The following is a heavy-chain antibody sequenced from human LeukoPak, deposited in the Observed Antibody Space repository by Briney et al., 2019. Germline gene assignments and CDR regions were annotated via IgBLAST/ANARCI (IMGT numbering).Heavy chain of an antibody. CDR2: INPNSGGT. J-gene: IGHJ4*02. V-gene: IGHV1-2*02. Sequence: ASVKVSCKASGYTFTGYYMHWVRQAPGQGLEWMGWINPNSGGTNYAQKFQGGVTMTRDTSISTAYMELSRLRSDDTAVYYCARSLMGYYDSSGFDYWGQGTLVTVSS. CDR3: ARSLMGYYDSSGFDY. CDR1: GYTFTGYY. D-gene: IGHD3-22*01.